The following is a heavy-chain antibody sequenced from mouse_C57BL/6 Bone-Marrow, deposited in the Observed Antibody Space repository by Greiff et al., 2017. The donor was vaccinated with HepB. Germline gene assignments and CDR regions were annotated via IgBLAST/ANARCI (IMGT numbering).Heavy chain of an antibody. D-gene: IGHD1-1*01. V-gene: IGHV1-82*01. CDR2: IYPGDGDT. J-gene: IGHJ2*01. CDR1: GYAFSSSW. Sequence: VQLQQSGPELVKPGASVKISCKASGYAFSSSWMNWVKQRPGKGLEWIGRIYPGDGDTNYNGKFKGKATLTAYKSSSTAYMQLSSLTSEDSAVYFCAIAPVPFFDYWGQGTTLTVSS. CDR3: AIAPVPFFDY.